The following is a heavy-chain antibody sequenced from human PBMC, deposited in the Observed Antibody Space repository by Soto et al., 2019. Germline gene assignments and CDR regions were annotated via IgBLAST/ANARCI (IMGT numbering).Heavy chain of an antibody. Sequence: QVQLVQSRAEVKKPGSSVKVSCKASGGTFSSYAISWVRQAPGQGLEWMGGIIPIFGTANYAQKFQGRVTITADESTSTAYMELSSLRSEDTAVYYCASEYSRPVPYYYYGMDVWGQGTTVTVSS. CDR1: GGTFSSYA. J-gene: IGHJ6*02. CDR3: ASEYSRPVPYYYYGMDV. D-gene: IGHD6-13*01. V-gene: IGHV1-69*01. CDR2: IIPIFGTA.